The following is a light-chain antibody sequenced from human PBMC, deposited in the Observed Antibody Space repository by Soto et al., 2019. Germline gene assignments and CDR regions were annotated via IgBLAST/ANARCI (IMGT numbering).Light chain of an antibody. Sequence: QSVLTQSPSASASLGASVKLTCTLSRGHSSYAIAWHQQQPEKGPRYLMKFNRDGSHSKGDGIPDRFSGSSSGAERYLTISSLQSEDEADYYCQTWGTGGVVFGGGTQLTVL. V-gene: IGLV4-69*01. CDR3: QTWGTGGVV. CDR1: RGHSSYA. CDR2: FNRDGSH. J-gene: IGLJ2*01.